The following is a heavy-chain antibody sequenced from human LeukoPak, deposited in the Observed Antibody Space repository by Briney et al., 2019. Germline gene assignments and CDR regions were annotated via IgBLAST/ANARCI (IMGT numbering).Heavy chain of an antibody. CDR3: ARDFPRKGEMIAFDI. D-gene: IGHD5-24*01. CDR2: IYYSGST. CDR1: GGSISSGGYY. J-gene: IGHJ3*02. Sequence: PSETLSLTCTVSGGSISSGGYYWSWIRQHPGKGLEWIGYIYYSGSTYYNPSLKGRVTISVDTSKNQFSLKLSSVTAADTAVYYCARDFPRKGEMIAFDIWGQGTMVTVSS. V-gene: IGHV4-31*03.